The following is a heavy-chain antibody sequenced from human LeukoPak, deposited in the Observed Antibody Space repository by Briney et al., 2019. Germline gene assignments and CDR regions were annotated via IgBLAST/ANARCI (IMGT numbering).Heavy chain of an antibody. CDR1: EFSVGSNY. CDR2: IYSGGST. CDR3: ARDFSSFGYPYYFDY. J-gene: IGHJ4*02. Sequence: GGSLRLSCAASEFSVGSNYMTWVRQAPGKGLEWVSLIYSGGSTYYADSVKGRFTISRDNSKNTLYLQMNSLRAEDTAVYYCARDFSSFGYPYYFDYWGQGTLVTVSS. D-gene: IGHD3-22*01. V-gene: IGHV3-66*01.